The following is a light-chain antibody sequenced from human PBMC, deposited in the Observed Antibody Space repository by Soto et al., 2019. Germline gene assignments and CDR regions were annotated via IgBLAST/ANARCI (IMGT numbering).Light chain of an antibody. CDR2: DAF. CDR1: PSVSNS. Sequence: ESVLTQSPATLSLSPGERATLSCRASPSVSNSLAWYQHKPGQAPRLLIYDAFNRTTGVPTRFSGSGSGTDFTLTISSLEPEDFAAYYCQQRNRWPPVTFGGGTKVDIK. CDR3: QQRNRWPPVT. J-gene: IGKJ4*01. V-gene: IGKV3-11*01.